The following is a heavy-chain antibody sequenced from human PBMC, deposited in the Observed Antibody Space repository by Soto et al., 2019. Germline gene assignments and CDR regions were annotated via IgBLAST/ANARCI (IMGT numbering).Heavy chain of an antibody. J-gene: IGHJ4*02. Sequence: ASVKVSCKASGYTFTSYGISWVRQAPGQGLEWMGWISAYNGNTNYAQKLQGRVTMTTDTSTSTAYMELRSLRSDDTAVYYCARYCSGGSCDGPAFDYWGQGTLVTVSS. CDR2: ISAYNGNT. CDR1: GYTFTSYG. V-gene: IGHV1-18*01. CDR3: ARYCSGGSCDGPAFDY. D-gene: IGHD2-15*01.